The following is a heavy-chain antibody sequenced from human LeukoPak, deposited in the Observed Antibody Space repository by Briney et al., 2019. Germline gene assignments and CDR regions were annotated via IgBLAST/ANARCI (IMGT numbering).Heavy chain of an antibody. CDR2: INQDQNEI. CDR3: AKSSGSGFDH. D-gene: IGHD1-26*01. J-gene: IGHJ4*02. V-gene: IGHV3-7*01. CDR1: GFTFSSYW. Sequence: GGSLRLSCAAAGFTFSSYWMTWVRQAPGKGLEWVASINQDQNEIHYVDSVRGRFTISRDNSKNTVSLQMNSLRVEDTAVYYCAKSSGSGFDHWGQGTLVTVSS.